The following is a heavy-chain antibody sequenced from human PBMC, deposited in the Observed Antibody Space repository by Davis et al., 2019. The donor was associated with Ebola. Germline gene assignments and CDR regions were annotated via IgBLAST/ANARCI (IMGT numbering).Heavy chain of an antibody. Sequence: SGPTLVKPTQTLTLTCTFSGFSLSTSGMRVSWIRQPPGKALEWLARIDWDHVKFYSTSLKTRLTISKDTSKNQVVLKMTNMDPLDTATYYCAHESYYYYYGMDVWGQGTTVTVSS. CDR1: GFSLSTSGMR. CDR3: AHESYYYYYGMDV. V-gene: IGHV2-70*04. CDR2: IDWDHVK. J-gene: IGHJ6*02.